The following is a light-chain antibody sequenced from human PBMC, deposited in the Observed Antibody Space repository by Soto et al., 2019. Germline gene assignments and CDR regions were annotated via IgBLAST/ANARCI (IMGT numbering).Light chain of an antibody. CDR2: EVS. CDR3: CSYAGSSTSYV. J-gene: IGLJ1*01. V-gene: IGLV2-23*02. Sequence: QPELTQPASVSGPPGQSSTISCTRTSSDVGSYNLVSWYQQHPGKAPKLMIYEVSKRPSGVSNRFSGSKSGNTASLTISGLQAEDEADYYCCSYAGSSTSYVFGTGTKVTVL. CDR1: SSDVGSYNL.